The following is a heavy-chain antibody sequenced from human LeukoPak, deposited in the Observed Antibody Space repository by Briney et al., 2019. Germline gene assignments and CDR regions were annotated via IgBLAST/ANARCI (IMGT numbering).Heavy chain of an antibody. V-gene: IGHV4-4*07. CDR2: IYTSGST. J-gene: IGHJ6*02. Sequence: SETLSLTCTASGGSISTYYWSWIRQPAGKGLEWIGRIYTSGSTNYNPSLKSRVTMSIDTSKNQFSLELSSVTAADTAVYYCARDTRFCSGTSCYRYYYGMDVWGQGTTVTVSS. CDR3: ARDTRFCSGTSCYRYYYGMDV. D-gene: IGHD2-2*01. CDR1: GGSISTYY.